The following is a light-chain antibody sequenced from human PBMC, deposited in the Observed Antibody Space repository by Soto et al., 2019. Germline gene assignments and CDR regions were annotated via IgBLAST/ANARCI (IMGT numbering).Light chain of an antibody. CDR1: QSVRSSS. CDR3: QQYGSSPPRT. J-gene: IGKJ1*01. V-gene: IGKV3-20*01. Sequence: EIVLTQSPGTLSLSPGDRVTLFCRASQSVRSSSLAWYQHKPGQAPRLLIYGASSRATGIPDRFSGSGSGTDFTLTINRLETEDFAVYYCQQYGSSPPRTFGQGTKVDIK. CDR2: GAS.